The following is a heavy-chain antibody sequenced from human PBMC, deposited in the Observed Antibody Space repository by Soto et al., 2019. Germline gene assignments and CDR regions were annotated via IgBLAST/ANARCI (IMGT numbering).Heavy chain of an antibody. CDR2: IYYSGIT. D-gene: IGHD3-22*01. Sequence: QVQLQESGPGLVKPSQTLSLTCTVSGGPITSGDYYWSWVRQHPGKGLEWIGYIYYSGITYYSPSPTSRITITLEVPENYFSLKLNSVTAVYTAVYYCSRVRYYYDGRGCYFDRWGRGTLVTVSS. V-gene: IGHV4-31*03. CDR3: SRVRYYYDGRGCYFDR. CDR1: GGPITSGDYY. J-gene: IGHJ2*01.